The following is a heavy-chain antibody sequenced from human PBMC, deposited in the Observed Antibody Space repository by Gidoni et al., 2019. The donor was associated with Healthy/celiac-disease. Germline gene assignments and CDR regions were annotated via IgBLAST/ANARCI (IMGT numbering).Heavy chain of an antibody. CDR1: AYTFTGYY. D-gene: IGHD2-21*02. J-gene: IGHJ4*02. Sequence: QVQLVQSGAEVKKPGASLKVSCKASAYTFTGYYMHWVRQAPGQGLEWMGWINPNSGGTNYAQKFQGRVTMTRDTSISTAYMELSRLRSDDTAVYYCARSKYGGNSGFHYWGQGTLVTVSS. V-gene: IGHV1-2*02. CDR2: INPNSGGT. CDR3: ARSKYGGNSGFHY.